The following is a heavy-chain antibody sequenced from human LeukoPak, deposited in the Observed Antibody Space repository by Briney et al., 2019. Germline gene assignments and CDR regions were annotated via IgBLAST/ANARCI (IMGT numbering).Heavy chain of an antibody. CDR1: GGSISSGDYY. J-gene: IGHJ4*02. V-gene: IGHV4-30-4*08. D-gene: IGHD6-13*01. Sequence: SETLSLTCTVSGGSISSGDYYWSWIRQPRGKGLEWIGYIYYSGSTYYNPSLKSRVTISVDTSKNQFSLKLSSVTAADTAVYYCARQVRAADAPFDYWGQGTLVTVSS. CDR2: IYYSGST. CDR3: ARQVRAADAPFDY.